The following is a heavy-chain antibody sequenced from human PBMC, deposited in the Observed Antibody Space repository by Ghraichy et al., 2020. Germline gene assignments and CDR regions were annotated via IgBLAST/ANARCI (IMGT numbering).Heavy chain of an antibody. CDR3: ASGYSSGYYLDY. CDR2: IYYSGST. D-gene: IGHD6-19*01. CDR1: GGSISSSSYY. Sequence: SETLSLTCTVSGGSISSSSYYWGWIRQPPGKGLEWIGSIYYSGSTYYNPSLKSRVTISVDTSKNHFSLKLSSVTAADTAVYYCASGYSSGYYLDYWGQGTLVTVSS. V-gene: IGHV4-39*02. J-gene: IGHJ4*02.